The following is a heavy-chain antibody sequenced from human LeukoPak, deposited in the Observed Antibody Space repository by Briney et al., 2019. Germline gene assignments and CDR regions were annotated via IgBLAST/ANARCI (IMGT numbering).Heavy chain of an antibody. V-gene: IGHV4-30-2*01. Sequence: KSSETLSLTCAVSGGSISSGGYSWSWIRQPPGKGLEWIGYIYHSGSTYYNPSLKSRVTISVDRSKNQFSLKLSSVTAADTAVYYCARVNYGSATKEDYWGQGTLVTVSS. CDR1: GGSISSGGYS. CDR3: ARVNYGSATKEDY. CDR2: IYHSGST. D-gene: IGHD3-10*01. J-gene: IGHJ4*02.